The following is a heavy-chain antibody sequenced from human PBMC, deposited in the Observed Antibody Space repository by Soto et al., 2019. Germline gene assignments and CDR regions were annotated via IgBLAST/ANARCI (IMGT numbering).Heavy chain of an antibody. D-gene: IGHD1-26*01. J-gene: IGHJ4*02. CDR2: ISGGGGST. CDR1: GFTFSSYA. CDR3: AKGQRWELPFDY. V-gene: IGHV3-23*01. Sequence: EVQLLESGGGLVQPGGSLRLSCAASGFTFSSYAMSWVRQAPGKGLEWVSAISGGGGSTYYADSVKGRFTIPRDNSKNTLWLQMNSLKDEDTALYYCAKGQRWELPFDYWGQGTLVTVSS.